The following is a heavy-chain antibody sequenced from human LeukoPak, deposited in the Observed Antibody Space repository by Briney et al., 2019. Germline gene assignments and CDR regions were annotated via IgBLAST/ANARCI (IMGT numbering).Heavy chain of an antibody. CDR3: ATGEASGWTF. V-gene: IGHV3-7*05. J-gene: IGHJ4*02. Sequence: HPGVSLRLSCAASGVTFNSYWMSWVRQAPGRGLEWVANIIPGGNTKLYVDSVKGRFTISRDNAQNSLYLQMNSLRAEDTAVYYCATGEASGWTFGGQGTLVT. CDR2: IIPGGNTK. D-gene: IGHD6-19*01. CDR1: GVTFNSYW.